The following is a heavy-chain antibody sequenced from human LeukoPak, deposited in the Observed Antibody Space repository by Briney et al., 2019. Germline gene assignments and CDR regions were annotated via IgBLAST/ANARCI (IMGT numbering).Heavy chain of an antibody. CDR2: IRSKAYGGTT. J-gene: IGHJ4*02. CDR3: TRDYCSSTSCFSY. D-gene: IGHD2-2*01. CDR1: GFTFGDYT. Sequence: GGSLRLSCTTSGFTFGDYTMSWVRQAPGKGREWVGFIRSKAYGGTTEYAASVKGRFTISRDDSKSIAYLQMNSLKTEDTAVYYCTRDYCSSTSCFSYWGQGTLVTVSS. V-gene: IGHV3-49*04.